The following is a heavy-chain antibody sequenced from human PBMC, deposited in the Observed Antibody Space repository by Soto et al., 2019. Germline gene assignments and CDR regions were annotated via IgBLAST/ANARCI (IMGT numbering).Heavy chain of an antibody. CDR3: ARLEGLAKISYYFDF. J-gene: IGHJ4*02. Sequence: SETLSLTCSVSDDSINSDKYYWGWIRQPPGKGLEWIGSIYYRGNAYYNPSLQTRVTISLDKSKSQFSLKLNSVTAADSAVYFCARLEGLAKISYYFDFWGPGALVNGSS. CDR1: DDSINSDKYY. CDR2: IYYRGNA. D-gene: IGHD3-9*01. V-gene: IGHV4-39*01.